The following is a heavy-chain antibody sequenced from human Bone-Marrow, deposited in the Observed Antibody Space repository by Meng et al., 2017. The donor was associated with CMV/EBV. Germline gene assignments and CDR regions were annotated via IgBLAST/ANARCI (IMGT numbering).Heavy chain of an antibody. V-gene: IGHV1-8*03. D-gene: IGHD2-2*01. CDR3: AREWDCSSTSCDDY. CDR1: GYTFTSYD. Sequence: ASVKVSCKASGYTFTSYDINWVRQATGQGLEWMGWMNPNSGNTGYAQKFQGRVTITRNTSISTAYMELSSLRSEDTAVYYCAREWDCSSTSCDDYWGQGTLVTVSS. J-gene: IGHJ4*02. CDR2: MNPNSGNT.